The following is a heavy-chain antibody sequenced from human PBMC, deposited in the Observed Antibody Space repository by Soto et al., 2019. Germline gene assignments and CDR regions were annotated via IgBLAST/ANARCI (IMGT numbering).Heavy chain of an antibody. V-gene: IGHV3-21*01. D-gene: IGHD3-22*01. CDR1: GFTFSTYS. Sequence: EVQLVESGGGLVKPGGSLRLSCAASGFTFSTYSMNWVRQAPGKGLEWVSSISSSSSYIYYADSVKGRFTISRNNAKNSSYLQMNRLRAEDTAVYYCAMDDSSGNYWPYCYYGMDVWGQGNTLTVSS. CDR3: AMDDSSGNYWPYCYYGMDV. J-gene: IGHJ6*02. CDR2: ISSSSSYI.